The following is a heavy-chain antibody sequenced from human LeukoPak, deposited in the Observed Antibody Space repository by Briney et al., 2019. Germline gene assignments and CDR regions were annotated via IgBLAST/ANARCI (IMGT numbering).Heavy chain of an antibody. J-gene: IGHJ4*02. CDR1: GGSISSYY. Sequence: SETLSLTCTVSGGSISSYYWSWIRQPPGKGLEWIGEINHSGSTNYNPSLKSRVTISVDTSKNQFSLKLSSVTAADTAVYYCARVERYCSGGSCLDYWGQGTLVTVSS. CDR3: ARVERYCSGGSCLDY. D-gene: IGHD2-15*01. V-gene: IGHV4-34*01. CDR2: INHSGST.